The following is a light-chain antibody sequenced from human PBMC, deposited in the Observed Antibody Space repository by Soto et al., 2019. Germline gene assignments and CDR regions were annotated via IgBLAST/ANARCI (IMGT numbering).Light chain of an antibody. CDR1: QSISSY. V-gene: IGKV1-39*01. CDR2: AAS. Sequence: DIQMTQSPSSLSASVGDRVTITCRASQSISSYLNWYQQKPGKAPKLLIYAASSLQSGVPSRFSGSGSGTDFTLPISSLQPEDFATYYCQPSYSTPYTFGQGTKLEIK. CDR3: QPSYSTPYT. J-gene: IGKJ2*01.